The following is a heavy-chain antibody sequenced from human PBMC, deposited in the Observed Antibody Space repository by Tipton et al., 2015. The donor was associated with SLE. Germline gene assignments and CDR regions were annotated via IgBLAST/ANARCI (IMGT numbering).Heavy chain of an antibody. CDR1: GHSISSGYS. D-gene: IGHD3-3*01. CDR3: ARRFLEWFGYGMDV. Sequence: TLSLTCTVSGHSISSGYSWAWIRQPPGEGLEWIGSIYHSGSTYYNPSLKSRVTISVDTSKNQFSLKLSSVTAADTAVYYCARRFLEWFGYGMDVWGQGTTVTVSS. J-gene: IGHJ6*02. V-gene: IGHV4-38-2*02. CDR2: IYHSGST.